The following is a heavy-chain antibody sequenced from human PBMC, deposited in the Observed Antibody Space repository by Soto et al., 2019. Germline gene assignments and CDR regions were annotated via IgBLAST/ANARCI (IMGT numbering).Heavy chain of an antibody. CDR2: IYHSGST. D-gene: IGHD3-3*01. CDR3: ARGVASDFWSGYYKRSYFDY. J-gene: IGHJ4*02. Sequence: SETLSITCAFSGGSISSGGYSWSWIRQPPGKGLEWIGYIYHSGSTYYNPSLKSRVTISVDGSKNQFSLKLSSVTAADTAVYYCARGVASDFWSGYYKRSYFDYWGQGTLVTVS. CDR1: GGSISSGGYS. V-gene: IGHV4-30-2*01.